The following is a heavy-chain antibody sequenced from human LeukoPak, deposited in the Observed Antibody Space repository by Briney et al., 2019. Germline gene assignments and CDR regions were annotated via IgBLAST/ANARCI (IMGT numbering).Heavy chain of an antibody. CDR3: ARDGLEVPAAIYYMDV. Sequence: ASVKVSCKASGYTFTGYYMHWVRQAPGQGLEWMGWINPSSGGTNYAQKFQGRVTMTRDTSISTAYMELSRLRSDDTAVYYCARDGLEVPAAIYYMDVWGKGTTVTVSS. V-gene: IGHV1-2*02. CDR2: INPSSGGT. D-gene: IGHD2-2*02. J-gene: IGHJ6*03. CDR1: GYTFTGYY.